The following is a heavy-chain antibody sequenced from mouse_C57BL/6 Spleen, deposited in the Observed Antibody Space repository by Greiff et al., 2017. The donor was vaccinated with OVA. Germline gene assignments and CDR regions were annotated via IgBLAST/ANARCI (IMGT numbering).Heavy chain of an antibody. CDR2: ISYDGSN. J-gene: IGHJ3*01. V-gene: IGHV3-6*01. CDR1: GYSITSGYY. D-gene: IGHD1-1*01. Sequence: EVKLQESGPGLVKPSQSLSLTCSVTGYSITSGYYWNWIRQFPGNKLEWMGYISYDGSNNYNPSLKNRISITRDTSKNQFFLKLNSVTTEDTATYYCARSLITPAWFAYWGQGTQVTVSA. CDR3: ARSLITPAWFAY.